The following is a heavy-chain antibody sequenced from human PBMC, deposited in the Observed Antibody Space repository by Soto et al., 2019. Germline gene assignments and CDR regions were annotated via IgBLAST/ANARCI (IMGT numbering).Heavy chain of an antibody. Sequence: GGSLRLSCSASGFNFKIYGMTWVRQAPGKGLEWISDISTLGTTIHYADSARDGFTISRDNHTTTVYLHLTSLRDEDTAFYYCARGAIFGVVNSPLFFFLFWRQGPLVTVSS. V-gene: IGHV3-48*03. CDR2: ISTLGTTI. J-gene: IGHJ4*02. D-gene: IGHD3-3*01. CDR1: GFNFKIYG. CDR3: ARGAIFGVVNSPLFFFLF.